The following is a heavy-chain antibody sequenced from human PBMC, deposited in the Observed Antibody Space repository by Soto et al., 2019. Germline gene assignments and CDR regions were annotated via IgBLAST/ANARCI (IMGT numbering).Heavy chain of an antibody. V-gene: IGHV4-30-4*01. CDR1: GGSISSGDYS. CDR2: IYYSGST. CDR3: ARGSGGYINCYGMDV. D-gene: IGHD5-18*01. Sequence: QVQLQESGPGLVKPSQTLSLTCTVSGGSISSGDYSWSWIRQPPGKGLEWIGYIYYSGSTYYNPSLKSRVTISVDTSKNQLSLKLSSVTAADTAVYYCARGSGGYINCYGMDVWGQGTTVTVSS. J-gene: IGHJ6*02.